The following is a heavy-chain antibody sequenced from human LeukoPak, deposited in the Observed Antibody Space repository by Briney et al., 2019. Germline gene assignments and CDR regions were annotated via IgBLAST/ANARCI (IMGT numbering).Heavy chain of an antibody. J-gene: IGHJ6*02. D-gene: IGHD3-10*01. CDR1: GFTFSSYE. CDR2: ISSSGSTI. CDR3: ARDDITMVRVPGDGMDV. Sequence: GGSLRLSCAASGFTFSSYEMNWVRQAPGKGLEWVSYISSSGSTIYYADSVKGRFTISRDNAKNSLYLQMNSLRAEDTAAYYCARDDITMVRVPGDGMDVWGQGTTVTVSS. V-gene: IGHV3-48*03.